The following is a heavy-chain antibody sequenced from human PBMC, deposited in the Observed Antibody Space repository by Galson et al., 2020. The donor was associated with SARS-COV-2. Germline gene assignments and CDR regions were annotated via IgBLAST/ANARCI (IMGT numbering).Heavy chain of an antibody. D-gene: IGHD2-21*01. Sequence: GESLKISCAASGLDFSGSAIHWVRLTSGKGLEWVGHIRTKTDYYATEYGASVKGRFTISRDDSKNTAYLHMTSLRTEDTAMYFCTRQGRISVVVTTYYFDHWGQGSLVTVSS. CDR1: GLDFSGSA. V-gene: IGHV3-73*01. CDR2: IRTKTDYYAT. J-gene: IGHJ4*02. CDR3: TRQGRISVVVTTYYFDH.